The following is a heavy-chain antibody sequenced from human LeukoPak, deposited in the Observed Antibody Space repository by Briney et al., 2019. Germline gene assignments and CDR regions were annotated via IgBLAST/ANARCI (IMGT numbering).Heavy chain of an antibody. Sequence: GGSLRLSCAVSGFTFSNYDMHWVRQAPGKGLEWVAVIWYDGSNKYYADSVKGRFTISRDNSKNTLYLQMNTLRAEDTAVYYCPRDPGGVVYFDYWGQGTLVTVSS. CDR2: IWYDGSNK. J-gene: IGHJ4*02. V-gene: IGHV3-33*01. CDR1: GFTFSNYD. CDR3: PRDPGGVVYFDY. D-gene: IGHD2-8*01.